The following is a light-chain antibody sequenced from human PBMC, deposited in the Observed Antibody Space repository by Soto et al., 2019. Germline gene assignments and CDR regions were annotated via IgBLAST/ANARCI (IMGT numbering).Light chain of an antibody. CDR1: SSDVGGYNY. V-gene: IGLV2-14*01. Sequence: QSALTQPASVSGSPGQSITISCTGPSSDVGGYNYVSWYQQHPGKAPKLMIYDVSNRPSGVSNRFSGSKSGNTASLTISGLQAEDEADYYCSSYSSSSTGVFGTGTKLTVL. CDR3: SSYSSSSTGV. J-gene: IGLJ1*01. CDR2: DVS.